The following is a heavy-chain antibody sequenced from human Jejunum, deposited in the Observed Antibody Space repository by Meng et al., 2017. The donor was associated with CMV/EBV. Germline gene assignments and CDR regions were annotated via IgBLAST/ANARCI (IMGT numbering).Heavy chain of an antibody. D-gene: IGHD6-19*01. CDR3: TGGLAADY. V-gene: IGHV3-7*01. CDR2: IRQDGGDK. Sequence: SCAASGFTFSIYRMNWVRQAPGKGLEWVANIRQDGGDKSFADSVKGRFPISRDNARASLYLQMNSLRVEDPAVYYCTGGLAADYWGQGTRVTVSS. J-gene: IGHJ4*02. CDR1: GFTFSIYR.